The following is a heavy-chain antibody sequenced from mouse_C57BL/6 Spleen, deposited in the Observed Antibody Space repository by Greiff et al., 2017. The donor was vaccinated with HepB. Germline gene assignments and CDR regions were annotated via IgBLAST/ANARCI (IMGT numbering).Heavy chain of an antibody. V-gene: IGHV1-55*01. Sequence: QVQLQQPGAELVKPGASVKMSCKASGYTFTSYWITWVKQRPGQGLEWIGDIYPGSGSTNYNEKFKSKATLTVDTSSSTAYMQLSSLTSEDSAVYYCARGGSFTTVGFDYWGQGTTLTVSS. CDR1: GYTFTSYW. D-gene: IGHD1-1*01. CDR3: ARGGSFTTVGFDY. CDR2: IYPGSGST. J-gene: IGHJ2*01.